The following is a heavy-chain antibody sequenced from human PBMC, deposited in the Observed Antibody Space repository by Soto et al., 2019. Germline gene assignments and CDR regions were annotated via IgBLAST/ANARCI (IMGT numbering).Heavy chain of an antibody. CDR2: IKSKTDGRTT. J-gene: IGHJ4*02. D-gene: IGHD3-10*01. Sequence: PGGPLTPSSSAPGFTFSIAWMTWVRQAPGKGLEWVDRIKSKTDGRTTEYAASVKGRFTISRDDSKNTLYLEMNSLKTEDTAVYFCARVGRQPYYDFDFWGQGTLVTVSS. V-gene: IGHV3-15*07. CDR3: ARVGRQPYYDFDF. CDR1: GFTFSIAW.